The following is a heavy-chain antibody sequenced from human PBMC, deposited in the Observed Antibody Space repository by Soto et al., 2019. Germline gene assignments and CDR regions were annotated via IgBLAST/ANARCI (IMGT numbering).Heavy chain of an antibody. CDR3: ARGIGVVVPAAILSGWFDP. D-gene: IGHD2-2*02. CDR1: GGSFSGYY. Sequence: PSETLSLTCAVYGGSFSGYYWSWIRQPPGKGLEWIGEINHSGSTNYNPSLKSRVTISVDTSKNQFSLKLSSVTAADTAVYYCARGIGVVVPAAILSGWFDPWGQGTLVTVSS. V-gene: IGHV4-34*01. J-gene: IGHJ5*02. CDR2: INHSGST.